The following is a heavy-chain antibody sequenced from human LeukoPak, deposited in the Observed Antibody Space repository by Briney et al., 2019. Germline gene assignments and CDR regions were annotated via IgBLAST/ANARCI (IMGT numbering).Heavy chain of an antibody. CDR3: ARQNRRYPWGRRTHFDY. CDR1: GFTFSSYW. J-gene: IGHJ4*02. Sequence: GGSQRLSCAASGFTFSSYWMSWVRQAPGKGLEWVANIKQDGSEKYYVDSAKGRFTISRDNAKNSLYLQMNSLRAEDTAVYYCARQNRRYPWGRRTHFDYWGQGTLVTVSS. CDR2: IKQDGSEK. D-gene: IGHD3-16*01. V-gene: IGHV3-7*01.